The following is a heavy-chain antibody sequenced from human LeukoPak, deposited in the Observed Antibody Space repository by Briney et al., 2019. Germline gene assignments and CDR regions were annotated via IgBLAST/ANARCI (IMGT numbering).Heavy chain of an antibody. CDR3: ARVPTTYGMDV. CDR1: GFTFDDYA. Sequence: GGSLRLSCAASGFTFDDYAMHWVRQAPGKGLEWVSGISWNSGSIGYADSVKGRFTISRDNAKNSLYLQMNSLRAEDTAVYYCARVPTTYGMDVWGQGTTVAVSS. J-gene: IGHJ6*02. V-gene: IGHV3-9*01. CDR2: ISWNSGSI. D-gene: IGHD4-17*01.